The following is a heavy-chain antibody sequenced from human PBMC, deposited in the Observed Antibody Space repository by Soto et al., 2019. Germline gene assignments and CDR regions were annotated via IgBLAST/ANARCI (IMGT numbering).Heavy chain of an antibody. CDR1: GFTFSSYS. Sequence: GGSLRLSCAASGFTFSSYSMNWVRQAPGKGLEWVSYISSSSSTIYYADSVKGRFTISRDNAKNSLYLQMNSLRDEDTAVYYCATSARDSSGWNYFDYWGQGTLVTVSS. V-gene: IGHV3-48*02. CDR2: ISSSSSTI. CDR3: ATSARDSSGWNYFDY. J-gene: IGHJ4*02. D-gene: IGHD6-19*01.